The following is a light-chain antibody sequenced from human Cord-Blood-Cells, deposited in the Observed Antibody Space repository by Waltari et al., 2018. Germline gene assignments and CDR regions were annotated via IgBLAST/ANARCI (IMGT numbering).Light chain of an antibody. Sequence: QPALTQPRSVSGSPGQSVTISCTGTSSDVGGYNYVSWYQQHPGNAPKLMIYDVSKRPSGLPDRFSGSKSGNTASLTISGLQAEDEADYYCCSYAGSYTFVVFGGGTKLTVL. V-gene: IGLV2-11*02. CDR3: CSYAGSYTFVV. J-gene: IGLJ2*01. CDR1: SSDVGGYNY. CDR2: DVS.